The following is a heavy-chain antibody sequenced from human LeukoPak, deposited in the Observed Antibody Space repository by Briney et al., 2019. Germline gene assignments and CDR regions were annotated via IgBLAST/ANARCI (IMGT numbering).Heavy chain of an antibody. CDR1: GFTFRDYG. J-gene: IGHJ4*02. V-gene: IGHV3-30*18. CDR3: AKGGCSSNICYENF. CDR2: ISYNGTNK. Sequence: PAGSLTLACAASGFTFRDYGMHWVSQAPGKGLEWVAFISYNGTNKYYADSVKGRFTISRDNSKNTLYLQMNSLRAEDTAVYYCAKGGCSSNICYENFWGQGTLVIVSS. D-gene: IGHD2-2*01.